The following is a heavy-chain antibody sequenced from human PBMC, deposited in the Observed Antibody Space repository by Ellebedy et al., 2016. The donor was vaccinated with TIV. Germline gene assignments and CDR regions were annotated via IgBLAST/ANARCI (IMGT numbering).Heavy chain of an antibody. J-gene: IGHJ5*02. CDR1: GYTFTCYY. CDR2: INPSGGST. V-gene: IGHV1-46*01. CDR3: ARDRYSSSSSRANWFDP. D-gene: IGHD6-6*01. Sequence: ASVKVSCKASGYTFTCYYMHWVRQAPGQGLEWMGIINPSGGSTSYAQKFQGRVTMTRDTSTSTVYMELSSLRSEDTAVYYCARDRYSSSSSRANWFDPWGQGVLVTVSS.